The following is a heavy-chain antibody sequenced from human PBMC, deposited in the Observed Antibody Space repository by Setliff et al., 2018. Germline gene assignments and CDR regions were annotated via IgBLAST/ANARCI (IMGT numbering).Heavy chain of an antibody. V-gene: IGHV4-59*08. CDR1: GGSISSYY. Sequence: SETLSLTCTVSGGSISSYYWSWIRQPPGKGLEWIGYIYYSGSTNYNPSLKSRVTISVDTSKNQFPLKLSSVTASDTAVYYCARQLCSSGYCYATTFDYWGQGTLVTVSS. J-gene: IGHJ4*02. CDR2: IYYSGST. D-gene: IGHD3-22*01. CDR3: ARQLCSSGYCYATTFDY.